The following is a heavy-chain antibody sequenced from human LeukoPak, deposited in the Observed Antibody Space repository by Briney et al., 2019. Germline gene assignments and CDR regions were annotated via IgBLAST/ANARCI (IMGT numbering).Heavy chain of an antibody. CDR1: GGSISSSSYY. Sequence: SETLSLTCTVSGGSISSSSYYWGWIRQPPGKGLEWIGSIYYSGSTYYNPSLKSRVTISVDTSKNQFSLKLSSVTAADTAVYYCARTYDSSGYYHRAFDIWGQGTMVTVSS. CDR2: IYYSGST. V-gene: IGHV4-39*01. CDR3: ARTYDSSGYYHRAFDI. J-gene: IGHJ3*02. D-gene: IGHD3-22*01.